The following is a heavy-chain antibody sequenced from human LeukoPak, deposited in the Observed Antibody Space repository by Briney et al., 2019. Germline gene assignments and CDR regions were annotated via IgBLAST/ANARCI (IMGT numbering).Heavy chain of an antibody. CDR1: GFTFGDYA. CDR3: TRDQTPYY. V-gene: IGHV3-49*04. CDR2: IRSKIYGWTP. Sequence: GGSLRLSCKASGFTFGDYAMTWVRLTPGKGLEWVGFIRSKIYGWTPEYAASVKGRFTISRDDSKGIAYLQMNSLKTEDTAVYYCTRDQTPYYWGQGTLVTVSS. J-gene: IGHJ4*02.